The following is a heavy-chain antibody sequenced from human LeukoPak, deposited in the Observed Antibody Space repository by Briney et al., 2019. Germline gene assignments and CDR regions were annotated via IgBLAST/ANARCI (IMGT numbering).Heavy chain of an antibody. J-gene: IGHJ6*03. CDR2: INTNTGNP. CDR1: GYTFTSYA. CDR3: ARDSIAVAGTYYYYYYMDV. D-gene: IGHD6-19*01. Sequence: ASVKVSCKASGYTFTSYAMNWVRQAPGQGLEWMGWINTNTGNPTYAQGFTGRFVFSLDTSVSTAYLQISSLKAEDTAVYYCARDSIAVAGTYYYYYYMDVWGKGTTVTVSS. V-gene: IGHV7-4-1*02.